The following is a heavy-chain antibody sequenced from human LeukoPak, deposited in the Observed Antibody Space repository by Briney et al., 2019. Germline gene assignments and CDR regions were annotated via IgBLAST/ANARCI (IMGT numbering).Heavy chain of an antibody. Sequence: GGSLRLSCSASGFTFRNYAIHWVRQAPGKGLEWVAVIGYDGSNKYYGDSVKGRFTISRDNYKDTLYLQMNGLRADDTAVYYCAKDSYIGNSRIYFDSWGQGTLVTVSS. V-gene: IGHV3-33*06. CDR3: AKDSYIGNSRIYFDS. D-gene: IGHD4-23*01. CDR1: GFTFRNYA. J-gene: IGHJ4*02. CDR2: IGYDGSNK.